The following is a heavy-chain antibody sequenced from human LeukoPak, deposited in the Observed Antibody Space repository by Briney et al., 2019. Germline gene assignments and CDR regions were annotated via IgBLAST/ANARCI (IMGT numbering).Heavy chain of an antibody. CDR2: ISWNSGSI. J-gene: IGHJ3*02. CDR1: GFTFDDYA. CDR3: AKGVVVVVATNAFDI. Sequence: PGGSLRPSCAASGFTFDDYAMHWVRQAPGKGLEWVSGISWNSGSIGYADSVKGRFTISRDNAKNSLYLQMNSLRAEDTALYYCAKGVVVVVATNAFDIWGQGTMVTVSS. D-gene: IGHD2-15*01. V-gene: IGHV3-9*01.